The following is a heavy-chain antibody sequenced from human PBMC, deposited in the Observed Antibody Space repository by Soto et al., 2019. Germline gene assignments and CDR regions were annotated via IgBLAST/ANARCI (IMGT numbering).Heavy chain of an antibody. V-gene: IGHV4-59*08. Sequence: PSETLSLTCTVSGGSISSYYWSWIRRPPGKGLEWIGYIYYSGSTNYNPSLKSRVTISVDTSKNQFSLKLSSVTAADTAVYYCARITYDYDAFDIWGQGTMVTVSS. CDR2: IYYSGST. D-gene: IGHD5-12*01. J-gene: IGHJ3*02. CDR1: GGSISSYY. CDR3: ARITYDYDAFDI.